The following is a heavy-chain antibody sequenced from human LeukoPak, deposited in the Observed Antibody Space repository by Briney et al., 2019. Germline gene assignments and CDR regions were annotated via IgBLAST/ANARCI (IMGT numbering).Heavy chain of an antibody. CDR2: IKYDGNEE. V-gene: IGHV3-7*01. J-gene: IGHJ4*02. CDR1: GFTFGDYA. D-gene: IGHD1-1*01. CDR3: KSGGAAPGSFDY. Sequence: GGSLRLSCTASGFTFGDYAMSWVRQAPGKGLEWVANIKYDGNEEYYVDSVKGRFTISRDNAKNSLYLQLNSLRVEDTAVYYCKSGGAAPGSFDYWGQGTLVTVSP.